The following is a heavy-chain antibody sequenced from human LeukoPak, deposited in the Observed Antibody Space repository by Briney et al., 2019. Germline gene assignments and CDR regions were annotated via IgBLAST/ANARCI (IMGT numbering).Heavy chain of an antibody. V-gene: IGHV1-2*02. CDR2: INPNSGGT. J-gene: IGHJ3*02. CDR1: GYTFTGYY. Sequence: ASVKVSCKASGYTFTGYYMHWVRQAPGQGLEWMGWINPNSGGTNYAQKFQGRVTMTRDTSISTAYMELSRLRSDDTAVYYCARVGXVGXXXSAXDIWGQGAMVTVSS. D-gene: IGHD1-26*01. CDR3: ARVGXVGXXXSAXDI.